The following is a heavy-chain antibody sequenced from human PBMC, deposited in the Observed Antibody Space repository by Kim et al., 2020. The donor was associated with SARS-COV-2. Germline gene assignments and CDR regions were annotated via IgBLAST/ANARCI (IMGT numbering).Heavy chain of an antibody. J-gene: IGHJ4*02. Sequence: GGSLRLSCAASGFTFSTYAMHWVRQAPGKGLEWVAVISYDGSNEYYADSVKGRFTISRDNSKNTLYLQMSSLRAEDTAVYYCAKVLSASCYSGGHCWGQGTLVTVSS. CDR3: AKVLSASCYSGGHC. D-gene: IGHD2-2*01. V-gene: IGHV3-30*18. CDR2: ISYDGSNE. CDR1: GFTFSTYA.